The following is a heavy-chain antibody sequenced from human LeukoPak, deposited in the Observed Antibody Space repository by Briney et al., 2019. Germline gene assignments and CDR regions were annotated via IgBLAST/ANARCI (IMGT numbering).Heavy chain of an antibody. J-gene: IGHJ6*02. Sequence: GASVKVSCKVSGYTLTELSMHWVRQAPGKGLEWMGGFDPEDGETIYAQKFQGRVTMTEDTSTDTAYMELSSLRSEDTAVYYCATALNYYGARVGMDVWGQGTTVTVSS. V-gene: IGHV1-24*01. CDR3: ATALNYYGARVGMDV. CDR2: FDPEDGET. D-gene: IGHD3-10*01. CDR1: GYTLTELS.